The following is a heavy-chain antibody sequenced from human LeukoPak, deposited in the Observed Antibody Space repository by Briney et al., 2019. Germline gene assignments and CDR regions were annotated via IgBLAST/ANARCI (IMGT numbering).Heavy chain of an antibody. Sequence: GASVKVSCKASGYTFTGYYMHWVRQAPGQGLEWMGWINPNSGGTNYAQKFQGRVTMTRDTSISTAYMELSRLRSDDTAVYHCARERSTFDWSPKYYYYGMDVWGQGTTVTVSS. J-gene: IGHJ6*02. CDR3: ARERSTFDWSPKYYYYGMDV. V-gene: IGHV1-2*02. CDR1: GYTFTGYY. CDR2: INPNSGGT. D-gene: IGHD3-9*01.